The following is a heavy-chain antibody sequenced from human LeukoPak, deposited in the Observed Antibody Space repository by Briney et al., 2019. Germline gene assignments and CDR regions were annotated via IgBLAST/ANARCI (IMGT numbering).Heavy chain of an antibody. V-gene: IGHV4-34*01. J-gene: IGHJ4*02. CDR2: INHSGST. CDR1: GGSFSGYY. Sequence: SETLSLTCAVYGGSFSGYYCSWIRQPPGKGLEWIGEINHSGSTNYNPSLKSRVTISVDTSKNQFSLKLSSVTAADTAVYYCARGVATNYWGQGTLVTVSS. CDR3: ARGVATNY. D-gene: IGHD5-12*01.